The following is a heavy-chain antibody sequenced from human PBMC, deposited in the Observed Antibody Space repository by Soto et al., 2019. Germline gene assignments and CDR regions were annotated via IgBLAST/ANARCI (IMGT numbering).Heavy chain of an antibody. J-gene: IGHJ4*02. V-gene: IGHV3-64D*06. Sequence: PGGSLRLSCSASGFSFSSYGMHWVRQAPGRGLEYVSAITGNGARTYYAESVKDRFTISRDFSKKMVYLQMSSLRPEDTAVYYCVKAVWEDYYFDSWGRGTRVTVSS. CDR3: VKAVWEDYYFDS. CDR2: ITGNGART. CDR1: GFSFSSYG. D-gene: IGHD1-26*01.